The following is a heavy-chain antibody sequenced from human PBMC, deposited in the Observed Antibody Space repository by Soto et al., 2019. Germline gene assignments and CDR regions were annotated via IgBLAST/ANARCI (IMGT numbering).Heavy chain of an antibody. CDR2: IYHLGSI. V-gene: IGHV4-34*01. CDR3: ARGGISHWAYFYYMDV. J-gene: IGHJ6*03. CDR1: GGSISGYY. D-gene: IGHD2-21*01. Sequence: SEILSLTCTVFGGSISGYYWGWTRQPPGKALEWIGEIYHLGSINYNPSLKSRVTMSVDTSKNQFSLTLNSVTAADTATYYCARGGISHWAYFYYMDVWDRGTTVTVSS.